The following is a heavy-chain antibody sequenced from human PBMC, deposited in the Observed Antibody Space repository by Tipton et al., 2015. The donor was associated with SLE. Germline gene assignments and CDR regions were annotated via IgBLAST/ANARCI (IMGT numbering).Heavy chain of an antibody. CDR2: ISWNRGTI. Sequence: SLRLSCAASGFTFGEYGMHWVRQAPGKGLEWVSGISWNRGTINYADSVKGRFTISRDNAKNSLYLQMNSLRPEDTAMYYCAKQQRLWSVWLYLEFWGRGPLVTVSS. J-gene: IGHJ2*01. CDR3: AKQQRLWSVWLYLEF. CDR1: GFTFGEYG. V-gene: IGHV3-9*01. D-gene: IGHD6-19*01.